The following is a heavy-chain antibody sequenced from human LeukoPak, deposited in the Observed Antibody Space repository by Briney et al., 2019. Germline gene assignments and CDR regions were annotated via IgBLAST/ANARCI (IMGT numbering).Heavy chain of an antibody. Sequence: PGGSLRLSCAASGFTFSSYWMNWARQAPGKGLEWVASINRNGNVNYYVDSVKGRFTISRDNAKNSLYLQMGHLRADDTAVYFCARGGGLDVWGQGATVTVSS. CDR1: GFTFSSYW. J-gene: IGHJ6*02. D-gene: IGHD3-16*01. CDR3: ARGGGLDV. CDR2: INRNGNVN. V-gene: IGHV3-7*03.